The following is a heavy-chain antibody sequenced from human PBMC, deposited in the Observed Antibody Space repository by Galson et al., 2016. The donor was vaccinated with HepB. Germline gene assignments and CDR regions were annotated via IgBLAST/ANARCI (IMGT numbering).Heavy chain of an antibody. Sequence: SLRLSCAASGLSFRSYGMHWVRQAPGQGLEWVAVISYDGTKRSYGASVRGRFTISRDNSKNTLYLEMNSPRAEDTAVYYCAKDEYTIGWGPPWFDPWGQGTLVTVSS. CDR3: AKDEYTIGWGPPWFDP. V-gene: IGHV3-30*18. CDR2: ISYDGTKR. D-gene: IGHD3-10*01. CDR1: GLSFRSYG. J-gene: IGHJ5*02.